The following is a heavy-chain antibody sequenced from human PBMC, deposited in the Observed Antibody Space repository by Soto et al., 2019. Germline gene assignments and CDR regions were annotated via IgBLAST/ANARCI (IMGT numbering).Heavy chain of an antibody. CDR1: GFTFSSYA. CDR3: AKGTYDFWSGYGYGMDV. V-gene: IGHV3-23*01. Sequence: EVQLLESGGGLVQPGGSLRLSCAASGFTFSSYAMSWVRQAPGKGLEWVSAISGSGGSTYYADSVKGRFTISRDNSKNTLYLQMNSLRAEDTAVYYCAKGTYDFWSGYGYGMDVWGQGTTVTVSS. J-gene: IGHJ6*02. CDR2: ISGSGGST. D-gene: IGHD3-3*01.